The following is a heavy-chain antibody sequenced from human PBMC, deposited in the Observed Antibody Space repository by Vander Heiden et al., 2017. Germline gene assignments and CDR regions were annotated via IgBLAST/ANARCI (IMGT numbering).Heavy chain of an antibody. CDR1: GFIFGDYA. V-gene: IGHV3-9*01. CDR3: VKDMGGYHLLYFDD. D-gene: IGHD5-12*01. Sequence: EVHLVESGGGLVQPGRSLRLSCAVSGFIFGDYAMHWVRQAPGKGLEWVSGIRWNSGSIAYADSVRGRVTIARDNAKNSLFLQMNSLRAEDTALYYCVKDMGGYHLLYFDDWGQGTLVTVSS. CDR2: IRWNSGSI. J-gene: IGHJ4*02.